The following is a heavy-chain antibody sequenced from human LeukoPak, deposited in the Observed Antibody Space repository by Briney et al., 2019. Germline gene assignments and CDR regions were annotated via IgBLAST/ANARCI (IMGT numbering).Heavy chain of an antibody. CDR1: GFTFSSYA. J-gene: IGHJ4*02. CDR3: AGDCAYSGYLYYFDY. CDR2: ISYDGSNK. Sequence: GGSLRLSCAASGFTFSSYAMHWVRQAPGKGLEWVAVISYDGSNKYYADSVKGRFTISRDNSKNTLYLQMNSLRAEDTAVYYCAGDCAYSGYLYYFDYWGQGTLVTVSS. D-gene: IGHD5-12*01. V-gene: IGHV3-30-3*01.